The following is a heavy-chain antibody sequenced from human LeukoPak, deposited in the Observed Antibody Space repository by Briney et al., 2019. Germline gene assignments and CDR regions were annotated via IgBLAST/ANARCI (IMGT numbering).Heavy chain of an antibody. J-gene: IGHJ4*02. V-gene: IGHV3-74*01. Sequence: GGSLTLSCAASGFTFSSYWMHWVRQAPGKGLVWVSRINSDGSSTSNADSVKGRFTISRDNAKNTLYLQMNSLRAEDTAVYYCARGRRTGWYFDYWGQGTLVTVSS. CDR2: INSDGSST. CDR1: GFTFSSYW. D-gene: IGHD3/OR15-3a*01. CDR3: ARGRRTGWYFDY.